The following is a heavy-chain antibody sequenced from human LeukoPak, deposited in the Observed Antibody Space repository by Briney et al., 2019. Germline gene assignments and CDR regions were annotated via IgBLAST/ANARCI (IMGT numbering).Heavy chain of an antibody. J-gene: IGHJ4*02. D-gene: IGHD3-3*01. CDR1: GFTVGDYA. V-gene: IGHV3-49*05. Sequence: KPGRSLRLSCTASGFTVGDYAMSWFRQAPGKGLEWVGFIRSKAYGGTTEYAASVKGRFTISRDDSKSIAYLQMNSLKAEDTAVYYCTRGLIGDDFWSGYYPYYFDYWGQGTLVTVSS. CDR3: TRGLIGDDFWSGYYPYYFDY. CDR2: IRSKAYGGTT.